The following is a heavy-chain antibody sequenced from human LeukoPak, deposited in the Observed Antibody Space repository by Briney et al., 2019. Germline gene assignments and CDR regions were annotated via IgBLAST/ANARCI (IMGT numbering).Heavy chain of an antibody. D-gene: IGHD5-18*01. Sequence: VASVKVSCKASGYTFTGYYMHWVRQAPGQGLEWMGWINPNSGGTNYAQKFQGRVTMTRDTSISTAYMELSRLRSDDTAVYYCARGDTAMENYYYYYYMDVWGKGTTVTVSS. CDR1: GYTFTGYY. J-gene: IGHJ6*03. V-gene: IGHV1-2*02. CDR2: INPNSGGT. CDR3: ARGDTAMENYYYYYYMDV.